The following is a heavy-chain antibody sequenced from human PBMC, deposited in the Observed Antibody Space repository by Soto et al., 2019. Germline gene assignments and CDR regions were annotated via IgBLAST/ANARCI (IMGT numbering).Heavy chain of an antibody. V-gene: IGHV4-59*01. CDR1: GGSISSYY. Sequence: ETLSLTCTVSGGSISSYYWSWIRQPPGKGLEWIGYIYYSGSTNYNPSLKSRVTISVDTSKNQFSLKLSSVTAADTAVYYCAGENPPAFYDSSGYYTYDYWGYGTLVTVSS. CDR3: AGENPPAFYDSSGYYTYDY. J-gene: IGHJ4*01. CDR2: IYYSGST. D-gene: IGHD3-22*01.